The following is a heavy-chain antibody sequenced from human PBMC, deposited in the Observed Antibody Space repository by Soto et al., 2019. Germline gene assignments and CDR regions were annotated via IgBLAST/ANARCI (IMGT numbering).Heavy chain of an antibody. D-gene: IGHD3-10*01. J-gene: IGHJ4*02. CDR2: ISSSGRNT. CDR1: FSSYA. V-gene: IGHV3-23*01. Sequence: FSSYAMSWVRQAPGKGLEWVSGISSSGRNTYYADSVKGRFTISRDNSKNTLYLQMDSLRAEDTALYYCAKEGQAGGGGYFDYWGQGTLVTVSS. CDR3: AKEGQAGGGGYFDY.